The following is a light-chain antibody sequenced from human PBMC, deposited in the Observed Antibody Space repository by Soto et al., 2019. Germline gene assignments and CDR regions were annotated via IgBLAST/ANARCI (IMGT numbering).Light chain of an antibody. J-gene: IGLJ3*02. CDR3: AAWDDSLSGRV. CDR1: SSNIGSNY. CDR2: RNN. Sequence: QSVLTQPPSVSGTPGQRVTISCSGSSSNIGSNYVYWYQQLPGTAPKVLIYRNNQRPSGIPDRFSGSRSGTSASLAISGLRYEDEADYYCAAWDDSLSGRVFGGGTKVTVL. V-gene: IGLV1-47*01.